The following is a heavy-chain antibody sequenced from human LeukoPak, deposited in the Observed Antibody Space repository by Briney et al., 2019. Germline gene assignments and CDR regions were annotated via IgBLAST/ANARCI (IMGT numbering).Heavy chain of an antibody. Sequence: SETLSLTCTVSGGSITTSGYYWGWIRQPPGKGLEWIGSIYYSGSSYYNPSLKSRVTISVDTSKNQFSLNLSSVTAADTAVYYCARIIVVVVPATSDPWGQGTLVTVSS. D-gene: IGHD2-15*01. CDR1: GGSITTSGYY. CDR2: IYYSGSS. V-gene: IGHV4-39*07. J-gene: IGHJ5*02. CDR3: ARIIVVVVPATSDP.